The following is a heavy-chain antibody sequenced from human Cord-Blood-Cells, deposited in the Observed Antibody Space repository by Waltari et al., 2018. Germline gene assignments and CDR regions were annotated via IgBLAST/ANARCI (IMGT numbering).Heavy chain of an antibody. CDR3: ATALGSTSCYDY. V-gene: IGHV1-24*01. Sequence: QVQLVQSGAEVKKPGASVKVSCKVSGYTLTELSMHWVRQAPGKGLAGMGCFDPADGETIYAQKFQARVTMTEDTSTDTAYMELSSLRSEDTAVYYCATALGSTSCYDYWGQGTLVTVSS. D-gene: IGHD2-2*01. CDR1: GYTLTELS. CDR2: FDPADGET. J-gene: IGHJ4*02.